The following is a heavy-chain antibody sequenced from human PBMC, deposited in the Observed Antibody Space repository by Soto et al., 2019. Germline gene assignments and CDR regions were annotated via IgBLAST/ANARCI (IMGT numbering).Heavy chain of an antibody. CDR1: GYTFTGYY. V-gene: IGHV1-2*02. J-gene: IGHJ4*02. Sequence: GASVKVSCKASGYTFTGYYIHWVRQAPGQGLEWMGWINPNSGGTNYAQKFQGRVTMTRDTSSSTAYMELSRLRSDDTAVYYCAREGNDISGYYYFDYWGQGTLVTAPQ. D-gene: IGHD3-22*01. CDR2: INPNSGGT. CDR3: AREGNDISGYYYFDY.